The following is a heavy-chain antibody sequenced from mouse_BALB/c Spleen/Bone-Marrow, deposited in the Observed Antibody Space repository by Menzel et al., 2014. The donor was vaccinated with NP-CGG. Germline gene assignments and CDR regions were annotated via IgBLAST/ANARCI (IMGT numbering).Heavy chain of an antibody. CDR3: ARVYGWCFDV. CDR1: GFTFSSYG. J-gene: IGHJ1*01. D-gene: IGHD1-1*01. Sequence: EVQVVESGGGLVQPGGSLKLSCVASGFTFSSYGMSWVRQTPDKRLELVATINNNGGSTYYPDSVKGQFTISRDNAKNTLYLQMSSLKSEDTAMYYCARVYGWCFDVWGAGTTVTVSS. V-gene: IGHV5-6-3*01. CDR2: INNNGGST.